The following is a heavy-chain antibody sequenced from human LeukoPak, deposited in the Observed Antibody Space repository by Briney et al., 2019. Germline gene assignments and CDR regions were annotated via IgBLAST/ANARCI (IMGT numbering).Heavy chain of an antibody. CDR2: IFYSGTT. CDR1: GASISSGGYY. CDR3: ARGGNTYGPSDY. J-gene: IGHJ4*02. V-gene: IGHV4-31*03. Sequence: SETLSLTCTVSGASISSGGYYWSWIRQHPGKGLEWIGYIFYSGTTYYNPSLKSRVTISVDTSKNQFSLRLNSVTAADTAVYYCARGGNTYGPSDYWGQGTLVTVSS. D-gene: IGHD5-18*01.